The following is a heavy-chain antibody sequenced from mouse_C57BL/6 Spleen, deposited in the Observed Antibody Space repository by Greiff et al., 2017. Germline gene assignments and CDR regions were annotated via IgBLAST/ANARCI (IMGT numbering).Heavy chain of an antibody. CDR2: INPGSGGT. V-gene: IGHV1-54*01. J-gene: IGHJ2*01. CDR3: ARVRLTTGLFDY. CDR1: GYAFTNYL. D-gene: IGHD1-1*01. Sequence: VKLMESGAELVRPGTSVKVSCKASGYAFTNYLIEWVKQRPGQGLEWIGVINPGSGGTNYNEKFKGKATLTADKSSSTAYMQLSSLTSEDTAVYFCARVRLTTGLFDYWGQGATLTVSS.